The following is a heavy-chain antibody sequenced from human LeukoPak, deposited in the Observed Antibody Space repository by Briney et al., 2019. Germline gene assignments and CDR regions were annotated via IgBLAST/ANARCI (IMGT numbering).Heavy chain of an antibody. J-gene: IGHJ4*02. CDR1: EFSFTNSW. Sequence: GGSLRLSCEASEFSFTNSWMYWVRQAPGKGLAWVSAINTDGSTTTYADSVKGRFTISRDNARNTLYLQMNSLRAEDRAVYYCARALFQVPYYFDFWGQGTLVTVSS. CDR3: ARALFQVPYYFDF. CDR2: INTDGSTT. V-gene: IGHV3-74*01. D-gene: IGHD2-2*01.